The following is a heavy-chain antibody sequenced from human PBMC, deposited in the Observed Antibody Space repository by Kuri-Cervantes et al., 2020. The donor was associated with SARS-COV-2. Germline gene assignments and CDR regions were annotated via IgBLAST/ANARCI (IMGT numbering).Heavy chain of an antibody. CDR3: AKEGAYCGGDCYSLGFGY. D-gene: IGHD2-21*02. V-gene: IGHV3-23*01. CDR2: INYNAEST. CDR1: GFTFTTFA. J-gene: IGHJ4*02. Sequence: GESLKISCAASGFTFTTFAMSWVRQAPGKGLEWVSTINYNAESTYYADSVKGRFTISRDNSKNTLYLQMNSLRAEDTAVYYCAKEGAYCGGDCYSLGFGYWVQGTLVTV.